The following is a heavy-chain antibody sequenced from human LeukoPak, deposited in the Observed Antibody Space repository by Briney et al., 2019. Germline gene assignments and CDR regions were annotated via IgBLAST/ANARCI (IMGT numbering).Heavy chain of an antibody. V-gene: IGHV4-38-2*02. Sequence: SETLSLTCAVSGYSISSGYYWGWIRQPPGKGLEWIGSIYHSGSTYYNPSLKSRVTISVDASKNQFSLKLSSVTAADTAVYYCARDFMGATTYWGQGTLVTVSS. CDR1: GYSISSGYY. CDR2: IYHSGST. D-gene: IGHD1-26*01. CDR3: ARDFMGATTY. J-gene: IGHJ4*02.